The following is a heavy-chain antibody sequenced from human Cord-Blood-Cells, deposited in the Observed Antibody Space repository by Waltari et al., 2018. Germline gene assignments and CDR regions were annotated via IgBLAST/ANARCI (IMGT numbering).Heavy chain of an antibody. CDR3: AREKWELLFDY. Sequence: QVQLQQSGTGLVKPSQTLSLTCAISGASVSSNSAAWYWIRQSPSRGREWLGRAYYRSKWDNYYALSVKIRITINPDTSKNQFSLQLNSGTPEDTAVYYCAREKWELLFDYWGQGTLVTVSS. D-gene: IGHD1-26*01. CDR1: GASVSSNSAA. V-gene: IGHV6-1*01. J-gene: IGHJ4*02. CDR2: AYYRSKWDN.